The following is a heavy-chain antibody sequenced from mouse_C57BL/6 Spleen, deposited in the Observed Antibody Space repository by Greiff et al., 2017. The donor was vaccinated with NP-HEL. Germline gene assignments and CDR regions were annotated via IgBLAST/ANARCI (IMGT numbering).Heavy chain of an antibody. CDR2: ISNGGGST. CDR3: ARQNYEYYFDY. CDR1: GFTFSDYY. V-gene: IGHV5-12*01. J-gene: IGHJ2*01. Sequence: EVKLVESGGGLVQPGGSLKLSCAASGFTFSDYYMYWVRQTPEKRLEWVAYISNGGGSTYYPDTVKGRFTISRDNAKNTLYLQMSRLKSEDTAMYYCARQNYEYYFDYWGQGTTLTVSS. D-gene: IGHD1-1*01.